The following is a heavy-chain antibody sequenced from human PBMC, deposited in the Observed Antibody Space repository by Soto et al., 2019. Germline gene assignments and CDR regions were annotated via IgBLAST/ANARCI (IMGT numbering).Heavy chain of an antibody. CDR3: AKDYASTWYWYFDP. Sequence: NLLQSGGGLVSPGGSLRLSCAASGFSFSNFAMSWVRQAPGTGLEWVSSISGSGDKTYYLDSVKGRFTISRDNSKNTLYLHMNSLGAEDTAVYFCAKDYASTWYWYFDPWGQGTFVTVSS. CDR1: GFSFSNFA. CDR2: ISGSGDKT. J-gene: IGHJ5*02. V-gene: IGHV3-23*01. D-gene: IGHD6-13*01.